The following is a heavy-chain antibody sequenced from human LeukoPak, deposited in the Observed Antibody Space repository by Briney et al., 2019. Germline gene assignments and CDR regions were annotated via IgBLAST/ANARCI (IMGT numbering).Heavy chain of an antibody. V-gene: IGHV3-43*01. CDR1: GFTFDDYT. CDR3: AKDMSLGRVGATNSLMDV. J-gene: IGHJ6*04. CDR2: ISWDGSST. D-gene: IGHD1-26*01. Sequence: GGSLRLSCAASGFTFDDYTMHWVRQAPGKRLEWVSLISWDGSSTYYADSVKGRFTISRDNSKNSLYLQMNSLRTEDTALYYCAKDMSLGRVGATNSLMDVWGRGTTVTVST.